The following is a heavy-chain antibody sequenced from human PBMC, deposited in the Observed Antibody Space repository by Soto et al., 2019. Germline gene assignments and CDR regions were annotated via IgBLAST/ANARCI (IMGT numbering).Heavy chain of an antibody. J-gene: IGHJ4*02. CDR1: GFTFSSYG. CDR3: AKDQNGSGSFRYFFDY. Sequence: QVQLVESGGGVVQPGRSLRLSCAASGFTFSSYGMHWVRQAPGKGLEWVAVISYDGSNKYYADSVKGRFTISRDNSKNTLYLQMNSLRAEDTAVYYCAKDQNGSGSFRYFFDYWGQGTLVTVSS. CDR2: ISYDGSNK. V-gene: IGHV3-30*18. D-gene: IGHD3-10*01.